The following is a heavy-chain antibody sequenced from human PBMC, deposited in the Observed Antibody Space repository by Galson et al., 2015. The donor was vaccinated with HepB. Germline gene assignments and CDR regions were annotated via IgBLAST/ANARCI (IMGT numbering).Heavy chain of an antibody. CDR3: ARVSSSSWYPYYMDV. J-gene: IGHJ6*03. CDR2: IKQDGSEK. V-gene: IGHV3-7*03. D-gene: IGHD6-13*01. CDR1: GFTFSSYW. Sequence: SLRLSCAASGFTFSSYWMSWVRQAPGKGLEWVANIKQDGSEKYYVDSVKGRFTISRDNAKNSLYLQMNSLRAEDTAVYYCARVSSSSWYPYYMDVWGKGTTVTVSS.